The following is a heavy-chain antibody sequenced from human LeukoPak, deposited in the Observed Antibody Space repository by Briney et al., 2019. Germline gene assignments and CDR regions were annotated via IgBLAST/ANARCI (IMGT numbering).Heavy chain of an antibody. Sequence: ASVKVSCKASGGTFSSYAISWVRQAPGQGLEWMGGIIPIFGTANYAQKFQGRVTITADESTSTAYMELSSLRSEDTAVYYCARAATYYYDSSGYPAEYFQHWGQGTLVTVSS. D-gene: IGHD3-22*01. CDR3: ARAATYYYDSSGYPAEYFQH. CDR2: IIPIFGTA. CDR1: GGTFSSYA. V-gene: IGHV1-69*13. J-gene: IGHJ1*01.